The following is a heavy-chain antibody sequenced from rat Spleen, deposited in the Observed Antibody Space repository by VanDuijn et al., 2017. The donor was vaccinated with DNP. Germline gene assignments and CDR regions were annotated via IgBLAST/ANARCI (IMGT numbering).Heavy chain of an antibody. Sequence: EVQLVESGGGLVQPGRSLKLSCAASGFTFSDYAMAWVRQSLKKGLEWVAVIIYDGSNTHYRDSVKGRFTISRDNVKSTLYLQMDSLRSEDTATYYCAGRPPPTRGPFDYWGQGVTVTVSS. D-gene: IGHD1-4*01. CDR2: IIYDGSNT. CDR1: GFTFSDYA. V-gene: IGHV5-7*01. CDR3: AGRPPPTRGPFDY. J-gene: IGHJ2*01.